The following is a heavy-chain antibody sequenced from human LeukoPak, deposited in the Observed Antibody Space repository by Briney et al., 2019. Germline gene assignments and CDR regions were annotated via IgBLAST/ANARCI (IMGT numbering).Heavy chain of an antibody. D-gene: IGHD3-10*01. CDR2: IRYDGSNK. V-gene: IGHV3-30*02. J-gene: IGHJ4*02. Sequence: GGSLRLSCAASGFTFSSYGMHWVRQAPGKGLEWVAFIRYDGSNKYYADSVKGRFTISRDNSKNTLYLQMNSLRAEDTAVYYCAKSQAMYYYGSGSYSVEYWGQGTLVTVSS. CDR1: GFTFSSYG. CDR3: AKSQAMYYYGSGSYSVEY.